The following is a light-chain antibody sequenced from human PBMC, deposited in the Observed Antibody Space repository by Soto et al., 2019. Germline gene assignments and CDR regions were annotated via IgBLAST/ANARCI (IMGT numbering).Light chain of an antibody. CDR3: SSYIGSGYV. Sequence: QSVLTQPASVSGSPGQSITMSCTGTSSDVGGYNYVYWYQQHPGKAPKLMIYDVSNRPSGVSTRFSGSKSGNTASLTISGLQAEDEADYYCSSYIGSGYVFGTGTQLTVL. V-gene: IGLV2-14*03. J-gene: IGLJ1*01. CDR2: DVS. CDR1: SSDVGGYNY.